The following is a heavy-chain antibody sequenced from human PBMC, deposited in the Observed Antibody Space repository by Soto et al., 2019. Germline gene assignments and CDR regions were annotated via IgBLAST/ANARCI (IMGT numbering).Heavy chain of an antibody. D-gene: IGHD3-3*01. CDR3: ATDFWSGYYTLKDFDY. Sequence: GASVNVSFKSSGCTFSSYAISWVRQAPGQGLEWMGGIIPIFGTANYAQKFQGRVTITADKSTSTAYMELSSLRSEDTAVYYCATDFWSGYYTLKDFDYWGQGTLVTVSS. J-gene: IGHJ4*02. CDR2: IIPIFGTA. CDR1: GCTFSSYA. V-gene: IGHV1-69*06.